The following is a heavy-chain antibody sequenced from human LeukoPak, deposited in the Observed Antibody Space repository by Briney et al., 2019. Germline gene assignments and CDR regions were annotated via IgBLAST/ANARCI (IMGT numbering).Heavy chain of an antibody. J-gene: IGHJ4*02. Sequence: PSETLSLTCSVSGGSVTGFSWSWIRQPPGKGLEWIGSIYDRESTNDNPSLKSRVTISVDPSKNQFSLKLTSATAADTAIYCCPRHRLTDGLMDWGQGTLVTVSS. D-gene: IGHD3-9*01. V-gene: IGHV4-59*08. CDR1: GGSVTGFS. CDR2: IYDREST. CDR3: PRHRLTDGLMD.